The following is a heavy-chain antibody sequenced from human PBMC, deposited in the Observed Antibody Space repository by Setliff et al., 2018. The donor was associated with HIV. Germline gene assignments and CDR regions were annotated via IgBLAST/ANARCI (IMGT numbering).Heavy chain of an antibody. D-gene: IGHD6-19*01. CDR1: GDRVSSNSAA. CDR2: TYFRSKWYY. Sequence: SQTLSLTCAISGDRVSSNSAAWNWIRQSPARGLEWLGRTYFRSKWYYNYAESVKSRITINPDTSKNQFSLKVNSVTAAATAVYYCARSPRIGVAGEFEYWGQGTLVTVSS. CDR3: ARSPRIGVAGEFEY. V-gene: IGHV6-1*01. J-gene: IGHJ4*02.